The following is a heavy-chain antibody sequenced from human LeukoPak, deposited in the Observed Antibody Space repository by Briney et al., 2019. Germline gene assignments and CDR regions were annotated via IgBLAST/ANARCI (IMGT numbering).Heavy chain of an antibody. CDR1: GFTVSSNY. D-gene: IGHD5-18*01. V-gene: IGHV3-53*01. CDR3: ARDSTAYYYGMDV. CDR2: IYSGGST. Sequence: GGSLRLSCAASGFTVSSNYMSWVRQAPGKGLEWVSVIYSGGSTYYADSVKGRFTFSRDNSKNTLYLQMNSLRAEDTAVYYCARDSTAYYYGMDVWGQGTTVTVSS. J-gene: IGHJ6*02.